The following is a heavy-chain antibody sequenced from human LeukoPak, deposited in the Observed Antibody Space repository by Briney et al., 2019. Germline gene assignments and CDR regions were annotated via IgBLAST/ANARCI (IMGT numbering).Heavy chain of an antibody. D-gene: IGHD6-6*01. CDR2: IYPGDSDT. Sequence: NRGESLKVSCKGSGYSFTSYWIGWVRQLPGKGLEWMGIIYPGDSDTRYSPSFQGQVTISADKSISTAYLQWSSLKASDTAMYYCARLSGVYSSSSMGYWGQGTLVTVSS. J-gene: IGHJ4*02. CDR3: ARLSGVYSSSSMGY. V-gene: IGHV5-51*01. CDR1: GYSFTSYW.